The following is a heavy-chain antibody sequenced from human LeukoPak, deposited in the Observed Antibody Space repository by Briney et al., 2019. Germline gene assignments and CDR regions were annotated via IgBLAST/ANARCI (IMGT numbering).Heavy chain of an antibody. CDR1: GYTFTADY. J-gene: IGHJ3*02. Sequence: ASVKVSCKASGYTFTADYIHWVRQAPGQGLEWMGWINPYSAATNYAQKFQGRVTMTRDTSISTAYMELSSLRSDGTAVYYCARQWQLGLRGAFDIWGQGTMVTVSS. D-gene: IGHD2-15*01. V-gene: IGHV1-2*02. CDR3: ARQWQLGLRGAFDI. CDR2: INPYSAAT.